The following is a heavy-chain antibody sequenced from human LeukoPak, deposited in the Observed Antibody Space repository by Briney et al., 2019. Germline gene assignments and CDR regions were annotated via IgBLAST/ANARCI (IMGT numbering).Heavy chain of an antibody. V-gene: IGHV1-3*01. Sequence: ASVKVSCKASGYTFTSYAMHWVRQAPGQRLEWMGWINAGNGNTKYSQKFQGRVTITRDTSASTAYMELSSLRSEDTAVYYCAGGPMLGYCSGGSCSELDWFDPWGQGTLVTVSS. J-gene: IGHJ5*02. CDR1: GYTFTSYA. CDR2: INAGNGNT. D-gene: IGHD2-15*01. CDR3: AGGPMLGYCSGGSCSELDWFDP.